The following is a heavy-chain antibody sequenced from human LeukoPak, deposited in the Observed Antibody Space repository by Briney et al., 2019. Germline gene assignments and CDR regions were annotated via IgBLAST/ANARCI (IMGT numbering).Heavy chain of an antibody. CDR2: ISGSGGST. CDR3: AKDPPSDYGDYDIDYFDY. V-gene: IGHV3-23*01. CDR1: GFTFNSYA. Sequence: GGSLRLSCAASGFTFNSYAMSWVRQAPGKGLEWVSAISGSGGSTYYADSVKGRFTISRDNSKNTLYLQMSSLRAEDTAVYYCAKDPPSDYGDYDIDYFDYWGQGTLVTVSS. D-gene: IGHD4-17*01. J-gene: IGHJ4*02.